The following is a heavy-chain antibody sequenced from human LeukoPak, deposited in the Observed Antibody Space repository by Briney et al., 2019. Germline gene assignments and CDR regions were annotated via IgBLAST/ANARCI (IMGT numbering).Heavy chain of an antibody. D-gene: IGHD6-19*01. Sequence: GGSLRLSCAASGFTFSTYDMHGVRQATGKGLEWVSTIGSAGNTYYPGSAKGRFTISRENAKNSLYLQMNSLRAGDTAVYYCARGWGTSGWYVPTIWGQGTMVTVSS. CDR1: GFTFSTYD. J-gene: IGHJ3*02. CDR2: IGSAGNT. CDR3: ARGWGTSGWYVPTI. V-gene: IGHV3-13*04.